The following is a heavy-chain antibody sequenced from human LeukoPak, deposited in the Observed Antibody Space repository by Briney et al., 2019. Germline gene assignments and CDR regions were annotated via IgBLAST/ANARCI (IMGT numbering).Heavy chain of an antibody. CDR2: IYHSGST. V-gene: IGHV4-4*02. Sequence: SGTLSLTCAVSGGSISSSNWWSWVRQPPGKGLEWIGEIYHSGSTNYNPSLKSRVTISVDTSKNQFSLKLSSVTAADTAVYYCACAYSSGWYYYYGMDVWGQGTTVTVSS. J-gene: IGHJ6*02. CDR1: GGSISSSNW. D-gene: IGHD6-19*01. CDR3: ACAYSSGWYYYYGMDV.